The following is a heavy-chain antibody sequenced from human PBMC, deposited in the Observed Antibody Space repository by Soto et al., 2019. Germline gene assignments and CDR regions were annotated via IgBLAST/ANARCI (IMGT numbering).Heavy chain of an antibody. Sequence: SETQSLTCTVSGGSISSYYWSWIRQPPGKGLEWIGYIYYSGSTNYNPSLKSRVTISVDTSKNQFSLKLSSVTAADTAVYYCARSNYDFWSGYYWFDPWGQGTLVTVSS. CDR3: ARSNYDFWSGYYWFDP. CDR1: GGSISSYY. CDR2: IYYSGST. D-gene: IGHD3-3*01. J-gene: IGHJ5*02. V-gene: IGHV4-59*01.